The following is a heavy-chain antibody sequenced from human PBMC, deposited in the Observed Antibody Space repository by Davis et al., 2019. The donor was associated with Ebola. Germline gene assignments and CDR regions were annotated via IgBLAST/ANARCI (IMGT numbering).Heavy chain of an antibody. D-gene: IGHD2-8*02. J-gene: IGHJ5*02. Sequence: GGSLRLSCAASGFTFSSYAMSWVRQAPGKGLEWVSAISGSGGSTYYADSVKGRFTISRDNAKNSLYLQMNSLRAEDTAVYYCARTVTGGLFVAWGQGTLVTVSS. CDR3: ARTVTGGLFVA. V-gene: IGHV3-23*01. CDR2: ISGSGGST. CDR1: GFTFSSYA.